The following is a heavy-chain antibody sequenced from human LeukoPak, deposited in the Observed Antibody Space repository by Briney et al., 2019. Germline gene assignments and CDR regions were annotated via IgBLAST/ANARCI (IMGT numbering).Heavy chain of an antibody. V-gene: IGHV3-53*01. CDR2: IYNDGSRT. D-gene: IGHD5-12*01. J-gene: IGHJ4*02. CDR3: ATDGYHYFDY. Sequence: PWGSPRLSCAASGFTVTSNYMSWVRQAPGKGLEWVSLIYNDGSRTYYADSVTGRFTISRDTSECTVYLQMDSLRPEDTAVYYCATDGYHYFDYWGQGTLV. CDR1: GFTVTSNY.